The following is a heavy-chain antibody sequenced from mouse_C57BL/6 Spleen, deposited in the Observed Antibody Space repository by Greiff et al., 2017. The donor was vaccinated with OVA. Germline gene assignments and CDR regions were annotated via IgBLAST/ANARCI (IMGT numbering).Heavy chain of an antibody. CDR2: IWTGGGT. CDR3: ARNYGSGHGYAMDY. J-gene: IGHJ4*01. D-gene: IGHD1-2*01. CDR1: GFSLTSYA. V-gene: IGHV2-9-1*01. Sequence: VQLQESGPGLVAPSQSLSITCTVSGFSLTSYAISWVRQPPGKGLEWLGVIWTGGGTNYNSALKSRLSISKDNSKSQVFLKMNSLQTDDTARYYCARNYGSGHGYAMDYWGQGTSVTVSS.